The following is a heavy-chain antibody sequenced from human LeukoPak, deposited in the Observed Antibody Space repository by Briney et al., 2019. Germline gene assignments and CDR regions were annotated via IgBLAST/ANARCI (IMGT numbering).Heavy chain of an antibody. CDR2: ISSSGSTI. CDR3: IRVPY. J-gene: IGHJ4*02. CDR1: AFTISSYE. Sequence: GGSLRLSCAASAFTISSYEINWVRQAPGKGLEWVSYISSSGSTIYYADSVKGRFTISRDNAKNTLYLQMNSLRAEDTAVYYCIRVPYWGQGALVTVSS. V-gene: IGHV3-48*03.